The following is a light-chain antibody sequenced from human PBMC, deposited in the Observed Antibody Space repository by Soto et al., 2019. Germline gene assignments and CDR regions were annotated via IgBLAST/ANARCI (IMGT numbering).Light chain of an antibody. J-gene: IGKJ4*01. Sequence: ETVMTQSPAALSVSPGEKITLSCRASQSVSRNLAWYQQRPGQTPRLVIYGASTRATGIPVRFTASGSGTEFTLTISSLQSEDFAVYYCQQYRNWPLTFGGGTKVEIK. V-gene: IGKV3-15*01. CDR2: GAS. CDR3: QQYRNWPLT. CDR1: QSVSRN.